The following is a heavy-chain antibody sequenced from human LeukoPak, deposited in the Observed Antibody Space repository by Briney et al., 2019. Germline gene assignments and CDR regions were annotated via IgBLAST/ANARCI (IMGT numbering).Heavy chain of an antibody. CDR3: ARGLSSGWSGRPYFDY. J-gene: IGHJ4*02. CDR1: GGSFSGYY. V-gene: IGHV4-34*01. D-gene: IGHD6-19*01. CDR2: INHSGST. Sequence: SETLSLTCAVYGGSFSGYYWSWIRQPPGKGLEWIGEINHSGSTNYNPSLKSRVTISVDTSKNQFSLKLSSVTAAETAVYYCARGLSSGWSGRPYFDYWGQGTLVTVSS.